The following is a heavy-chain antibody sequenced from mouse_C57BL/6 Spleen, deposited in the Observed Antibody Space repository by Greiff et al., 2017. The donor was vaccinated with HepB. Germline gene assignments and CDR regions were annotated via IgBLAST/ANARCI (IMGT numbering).Heavy chain of an antibody. J-gene: IGHJ4*01. D-gene: IGHD4-1*01. CDR3: ARELVLYAMDY. V-gene: IGHV1-61*01. Sequence: QVQLKESGAELVRPGSSVKLSCKASGYTFTSYWMDWVKQRPGQGLEWIGNIYPSDSETHYNQKFKDKATLTVDKSSSTAYMQLSSLTSEDSAVYYCARELVLYAMDYWGQGTSVTVSS. CDR2: IYPSDSET. CDR1: GYTFTSYW.